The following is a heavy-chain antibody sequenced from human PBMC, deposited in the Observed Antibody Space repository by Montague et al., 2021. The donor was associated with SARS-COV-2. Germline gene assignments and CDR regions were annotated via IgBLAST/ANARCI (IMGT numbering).Heavy chain of an antibody. V-gene: IGHV2-70*19. CDR2: IDWEGDT. Sequence: PALVKPTQTLTLTCTFSGFSLTTSGVSVSWVRQPPGKALEWLAVIDWEGDTHYSTSLKTRLIISKDSNGNQVVLTVNNMNPVDTATYYCARILSRVGNYGAVFHSGMDVWGQGTTVTGSS. CDR1: GFSLTTSGVS. J-gene: IGHJ6*02. D-gene: IGHD4-17*01. CDR3: ARILSRVGNYGAVFHSGMDV.